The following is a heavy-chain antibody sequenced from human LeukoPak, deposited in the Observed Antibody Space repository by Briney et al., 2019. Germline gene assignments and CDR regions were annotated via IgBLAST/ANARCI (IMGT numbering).Heavy chain of an antibody. CDR2: IYYSGRT. D-gene: IGHD6-6*01. CDR3: ARRAYSSSSFDY. V-gene: IGHV4-39*01. J-gene: IGHJ4*02. Sequence: PSETLSHTCTVSGGSISSGNHFWGWIRQPPGKGLEWIGIIYYSGRTYFNPSLKSRVTISVDTSKNQFSLKLSSVTAADTAVYYCARRAYSSSSFDYWGQGTLVTVSS. CDR1: GGSISSGNHF.